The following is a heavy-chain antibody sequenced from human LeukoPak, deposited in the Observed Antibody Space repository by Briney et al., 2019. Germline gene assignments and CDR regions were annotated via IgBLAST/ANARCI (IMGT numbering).Heavy chain of an antibody. CDR2: IYSGGNT. CDR1: GFTFSSYG. V-gene: IGHV3-53*01. J-gene: IGHJ4*02. CDR3: ARDSGSGSGNFDY. Sequence: GGSLRLSCAASGFTFSSYGLSWVRQAPGKGLEWVSVIYSGGNTYYADSVKGRFTISRDNFKNTLYLQMNSLRAEDTALYYCARDSGSGSGNFDYWGQGTLVTVSS. D-gene: IGHD3-10*01.